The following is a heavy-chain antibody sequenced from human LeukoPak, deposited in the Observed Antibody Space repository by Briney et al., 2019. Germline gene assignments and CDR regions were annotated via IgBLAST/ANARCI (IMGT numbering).Heavy chain of an antibody. V-gene: IGHV3-21*01. D-gene: IGHD5-18*01. CDR2: ISSSSTYI. CDR1: GFTFSSYS. CDR3: AREDSYGFGIDY. Sequence: KPGRSLRLSCAASGFTFSSYSMNWVRQAPGKGLEWVSSISSSSTYIYYADSVKGRFTISRDNAKNSLYLQMNSVRAEDSAVYYCAREDSYGFGIDYWGQGTLVTVSS. J-gene: IGHJ4*02.